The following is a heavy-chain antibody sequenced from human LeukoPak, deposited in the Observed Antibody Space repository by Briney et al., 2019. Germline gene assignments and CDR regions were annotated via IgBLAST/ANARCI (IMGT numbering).Heavy chain of an antibody. D-gene: IGHD1-20*01. CDR2: IYYSGST. Sequence: SETLSLTCTVSGGSISSSSYYWGWIRQPPGKGLEWIGSIYYSGSTYYNPSLKSRVTISVDTSKNQFSLKLSSVTAADTAVYYCARDNWNWFDPWGQGTLVIVSS. CDR1: GGSISSSSYY. V-gene: IGHV4-39*07. J-gene: IGHJ5*02. CDR3: ARDNWNWFDP.